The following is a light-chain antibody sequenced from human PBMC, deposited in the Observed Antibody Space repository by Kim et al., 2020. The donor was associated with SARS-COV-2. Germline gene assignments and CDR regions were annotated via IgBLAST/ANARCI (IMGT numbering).Light chain of an antibody. CDR3: QQRSNWPPVT. Sequence: LLPGERPALPSRAAIRGGSSVPVYHQKPGEAPSRLIYDASTTATGSPPSFSGGGSGTALIFTISSLEPEDFSVYYCQQRSNWPPVTFGQGTKLEI. CDR2: DAS. CDR1: IRGGSS. J-gene: IGKJ2*01. V-gene: IGKV3-11*01.